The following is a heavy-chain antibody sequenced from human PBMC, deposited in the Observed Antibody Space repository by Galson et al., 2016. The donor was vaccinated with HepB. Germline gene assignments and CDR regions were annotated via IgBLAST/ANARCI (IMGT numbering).Heavy chain of an antibody. CDR2: ISGSGGDA. CDR3: AASRYGRSFDY. Sequence: SLRLSCAASGFPFNTYVMNWVRQTPGKGLEWVSVISGSGGDAFYADSVKGRFTISRDNSKNILYVQMNSLRAEDTAVYYCAASRYGRSFDYWGQGTLVAVSS. D-gene: IGHD6-13*01. J-gene: IGHJ4*02. CDR1: GFPFNTYV. V-gene: IGHV3-23*01.